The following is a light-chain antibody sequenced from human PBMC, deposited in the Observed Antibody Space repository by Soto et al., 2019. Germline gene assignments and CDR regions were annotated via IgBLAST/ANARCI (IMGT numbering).Light chain of an antibody. V-gene: IGKV3-20*01. CDR2: GAS. J-gene: IGKJ4*01. Sequence: ENLLTQSPGTLSLSPGEGETLSCRASQSVGSNYLAWYQQKPGQAPRLLIYGASSRATGIPDRFSGSGSGTDFTLTIIRLEPEDFAMYYCQQYAYSPLTFGGGTKVDIK. CDR3: QQYAYSPLT. CDR1: QSVGSNY.